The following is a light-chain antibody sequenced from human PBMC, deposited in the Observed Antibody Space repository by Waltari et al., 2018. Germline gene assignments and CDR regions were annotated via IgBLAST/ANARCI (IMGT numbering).Light chain of an antibody. CDR2: AAS. CDR3: QQLNSYRYT. Sequence: DIHLTQSPSFLSASVGDRVTITCRASQGISNYLAWYQQRPGKAPTLLIYAASTLQSGVPSRFSGSGSGTEFTLTITSLQPEDFATYYCQQLNSYRYTFGQGTKLEIK. CDR1: QGISNY. J-gene: IGKJ2*01. V-gene: IGKV1-9*01.